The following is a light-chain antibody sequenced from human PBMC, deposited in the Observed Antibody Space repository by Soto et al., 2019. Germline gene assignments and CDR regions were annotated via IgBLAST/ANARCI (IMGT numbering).Light chain of an antibody. CDR2: GVS. CDR3: QQYAYSPVT. Sequence: EIVLTQSPGTLSLSPGERATLSCRASPSVSSTSLAWYQQRPGQAPRLLIFGVSSRATDIPDRFSGSGSGTDFTLTISRLEPEDFAVYYCQQYAYSPVTFGQGTKVEIK. J-gene: IGKJ1*01. CDR1: PSVSSTS. V-gene: IGKV3-20*01.